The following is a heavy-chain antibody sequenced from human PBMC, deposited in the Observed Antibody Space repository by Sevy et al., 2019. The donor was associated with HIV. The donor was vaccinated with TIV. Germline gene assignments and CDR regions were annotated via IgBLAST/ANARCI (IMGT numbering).Heavy chain of an antibody. CDR2: ISSYNDNT. J-gene: IGHJ4*02. CDR3: ARVPSAQYSSSWYYFDY. D-gene: IGHD6-13*01. Sequence: ASVKVSCKASGYTLTSYGITWVRQAPGQGLEWMGWISSYNDNTNYAQILQGRVTMTTDTSTSTAYMELRSLRSDDTAVYYCARVPSAQYSSSWYYFDYWGQGSLVTVSS. CDR1: GYTLTSYG. V-gene: IGHV1-18*01.